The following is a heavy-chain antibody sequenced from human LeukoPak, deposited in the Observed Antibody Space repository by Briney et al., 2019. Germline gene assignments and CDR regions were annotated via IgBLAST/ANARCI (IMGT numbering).Heavy chain of an antibody. Sequence: GGSLRLSCAASGFTFSRYSMHWVRQAPGKGLVWVSHVNSDGSGTDYADSVKGRFTISRDNAKNTLYLQMNSLRAEDTAVYYCVGYYFDYWGQGTLVTVSS. J-gene: IGHJ4*02. CDR2: VNSDGSGT. CDR3: VGYYFDY. V-gene: IGHV3-74*01. CDR1: GFTFSRYS. D-gene: IGHD3-16*01.